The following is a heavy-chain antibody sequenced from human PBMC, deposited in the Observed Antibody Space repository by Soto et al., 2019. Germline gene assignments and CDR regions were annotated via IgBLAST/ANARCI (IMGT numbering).Heavy chain of an antibody. V-gene: IGHV4-31*03. J-gene: IGHJ4*02. CDR2: IYYSGST. CDR3: AREGGDDYVWGSYRPWYFDY. Sequence: QVQLQESGPGLVKPSQTLSLTCTVSGGSISSGGYYWSWIRQHPGKGLEWIGYIYYSGSTYYNPSLKSRVTISVDTSKNQFSLKLSSVSAADTAAYYCAREGGDDYVWGSYRPWYFDYWGQGTLVTVSS. CDR1: GGSISSGGYY. D-gene: IGHD3-16*02.